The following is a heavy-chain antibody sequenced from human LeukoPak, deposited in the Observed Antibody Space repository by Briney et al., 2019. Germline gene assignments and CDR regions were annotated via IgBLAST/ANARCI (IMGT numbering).Heavy chain of an antibody. Sequence: GESLKISCKASGYRFTNYWIGWLRQMPGKGLDGMTIIYPGDSETRYSPSFQGQVTISADKSIGTMYLQWSSLKASDTAMYYCARALRTGQGDYVPVLWGQGTLVIVSS. CDR3: ARALRTGQGDYVPVL. J-gene: IGHJ4*02. CDR2: IYPGDSET. V-gene: IGHV5-51*01. D-gene: IGHD4-17*01. CDR1: GYRFTNYW.